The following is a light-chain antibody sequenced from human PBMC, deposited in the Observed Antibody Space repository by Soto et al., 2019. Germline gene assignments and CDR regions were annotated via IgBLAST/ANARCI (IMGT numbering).Light chain of an antibody. CDR1: QSISDW. CDR2: DAS. V-gene: IGKV1-5*01. Sequence: DIQMTQSPSTLSASVGDRVTITCRASQSISDWLAWYQQIPGKAPKLLIFDASTLQSGVPSRFSGSGSGTEFTLTICSLQPDDFGTYYCQEYTSATFGRGTRLEI. CDR3: QEYTSAT. J-gene: IGKJ2*01.